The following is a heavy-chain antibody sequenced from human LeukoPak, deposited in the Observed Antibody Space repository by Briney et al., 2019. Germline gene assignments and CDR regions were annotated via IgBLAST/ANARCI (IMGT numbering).Heavy chain of an antibody. CDR1: GYTFTSHG. Sequence: ASVKVSCKASGYTFTSHGISWVRQAPGQGLEWMGWISGYNGNTNYAQKFQSRVTMTTDTSTSTAYMEVRSLRSDDTAVYYCARDEVSVTGKRVDYWGQGTLVTVSS. CDR3: ARDEVSVTGKRVDY. CDR2: ISGYNGNT. J-gene: IGHJ4*02. D-gene: IGHD6-19*01. V-gene: IGHV1-18*01.